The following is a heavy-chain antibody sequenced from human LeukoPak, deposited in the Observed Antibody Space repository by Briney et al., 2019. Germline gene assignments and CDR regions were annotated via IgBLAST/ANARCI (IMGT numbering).Heavy chain of an antibody. D-gene: IGHD6-19*01. CDR2: MKRDGSEI. Sequence: PGGSLRLSCSASGFTFSTYWMSWVRQAPGKGLEWVANMKRDGSEIYYVDSVKGRFTISRDNSKNTLYLQMNSLRAEDTAVYYCARDKTKQWLAEIDYWGQGTLVTVSS. J-gene: IGHJ4*02. CDR1: GFTFSTYW. CDR3: ARDKTKQWLAEIDY. V-gene: IGHV3-7*01.